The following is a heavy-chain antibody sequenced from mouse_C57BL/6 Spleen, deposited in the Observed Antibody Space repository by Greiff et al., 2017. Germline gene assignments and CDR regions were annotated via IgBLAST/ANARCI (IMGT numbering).Heavy chain of an antibody. CDR1: GYTFTGYT. Sequence: QVQLQQSGAELARPGASVKMSCKASGYTFTGYTMHWVKQRPGQGLEWIGYINPSSGYTKYNQKFKDKATLTADKSSSTAYMQLSSLTSEDSAFYYCARSGGWLLRNFDVWGTGTTVTVSS. CDR2: INPSSGYT. J-gene: IGHJ1*03. D-gene: IGHD2-3*01. CDR3: ARSGGWLLRNFDV. V-gene: IGHV1-4*01.